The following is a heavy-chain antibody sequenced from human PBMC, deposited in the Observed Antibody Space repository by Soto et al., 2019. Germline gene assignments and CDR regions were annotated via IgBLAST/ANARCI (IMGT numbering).Heavy chain of an antibody. CDR2: ISASNGDT. Sequence: QVQLVQSGAEVKKPGASVKVSCKASGYTFSSHGITWLRQAPGQGLEWMGWISASNGDTNYAQRLQGRVTVTTDTSPTTSYLELRSLRSADTAVYYCARMVRGSNIVDYYYMDVWGKGTKVTVSS. J-gene: IGHJ6*03. D-gene: IGHD3-10*01. V-gene: IGHV1-18*01. CDR3: ARMVRGSNIVDYYYMDV. CDR1: GYTFSSHG.